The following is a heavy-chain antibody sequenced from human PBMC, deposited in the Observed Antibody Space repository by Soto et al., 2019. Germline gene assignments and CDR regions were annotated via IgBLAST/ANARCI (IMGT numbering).Heavy chain of an antibody. D-gene: IGHD3-22*01. V-gene: IGHV3-7*04. CDR3: ARGDYYDSSGPFSDAFDV. CDR2: IKPDGSEK. Sequence: PGGSLRLSCAASGFTFSYYWMSWVRQAPEKGLEWVANIKPDGSEKWYVDSVKGRFTISRDNAKNSLYLQMNSLRAEDTAVYYCARGDYYDSSGPFSDAFDVWGQGTMVT. CDR1: GFTFSYYW. J-gene: IGHJ3*01.